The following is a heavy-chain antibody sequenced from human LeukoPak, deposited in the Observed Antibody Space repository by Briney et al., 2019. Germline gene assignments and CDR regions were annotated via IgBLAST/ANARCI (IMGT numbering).Heavy chain of an antibody. V-gene: IGHV3-21*01. CDR3: ARDAHYYDSSGSVNWFDP. CDR1: GFTFSSYS. Sequence: GGSLRLSCAASGFTFSSYSMNWVRQAPGKGLEWVSSISSSSSYIYYADSVKGRFTISRDNAKNSLYLQMNSLRAEDTAVYYCARDAHYYDSSGSVNWFDPWGQGTLVTVSS. J-gene: IGHJ5*02. CDR2: ISSSSSYI. D-gene: IGHD3-22*01.